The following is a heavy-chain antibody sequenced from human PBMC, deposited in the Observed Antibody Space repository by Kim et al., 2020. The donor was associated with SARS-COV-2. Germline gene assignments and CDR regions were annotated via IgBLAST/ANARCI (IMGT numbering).Heavy chain of an antibody. CDR1: GYTFTSYD. CDR2: MNPNSGNT. J-gene: IGHJ6*02. Sequence: ASVKVSCKASGYTFTSYDINWVRQATGQGLEWMGWMNPNSGNTGYAQKFQGRVTMTRNTSISTAYMELSSLRSEDTAVYYCARGGSSGWGYYYYGMDVGGQGTTVTVSS. D-gene: IGHD6-19*01. V-gene: IGHV1-8*01. CDR3: ARGGSSGWGYYYYGMDV.